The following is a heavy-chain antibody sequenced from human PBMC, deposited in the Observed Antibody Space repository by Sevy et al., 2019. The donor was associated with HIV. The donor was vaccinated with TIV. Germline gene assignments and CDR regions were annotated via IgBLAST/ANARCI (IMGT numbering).Heavy chain of an antibody. CDR3: ARSKYYYDSSGYSPFGY. Sequence: GGSLRLSCAASGFTFSDYHMSWIRQAPGKGLEWVSYISSSGSSIYYADSVKGRFTISRDNAKNSLYLQMNSLRAEDTAVYYCARSKYYYDSSGYSPFGYWGQGTLVTVSS. CDR2: ISSSGSSI. D-gene: IGHD3-22*01. J-gene: IGHJ4*02. V-gene: IGHV3-11*01. CDR1: GFTFSDYH.